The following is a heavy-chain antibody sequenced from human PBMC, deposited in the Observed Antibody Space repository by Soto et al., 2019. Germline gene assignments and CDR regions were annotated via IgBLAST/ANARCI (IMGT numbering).Heavy chain of an antibody. CDR3: ARARSGYNIDAFDI. J-gene: IGHJ3*02. V-gene: IGHV4-59*01. CDR2: IYFSGIT. CDR1: GGSISGYF. D-gene: IGHD5-12*01. Sequence: SDTLSLTCTVSGGSISGYFWSWIRQPPGKGLDWVGYIYFSGITNYNPSLKSRVSLLVDTSKNYFSLSLNSVTAADTAVYYCARARSGYNIDAFDIWGQGKMVTVSS.